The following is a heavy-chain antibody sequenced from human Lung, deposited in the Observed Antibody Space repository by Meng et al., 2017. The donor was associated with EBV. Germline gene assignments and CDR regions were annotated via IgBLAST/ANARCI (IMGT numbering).Heavy chain of an antibody. J-gene: IGHJ4*02. Sequence: GQVQESAPGLGKLSGTLSLTCAVSGGSISSSNWWSWGRQPPGKGLEWIGEIYHSGSTNYNPSLKSRVTISVDKSKNQFSLKLSSVTAADTAVYYCARGKLSGYRYFDYWGQGTLVTVSS. CDR2: IYHSGST. V-gene: IGHV4-4*02. D-gene: IGHD3-3*01. CDR3: ARGKLSGYRYFDY. CDR1: GGSISSSNW.